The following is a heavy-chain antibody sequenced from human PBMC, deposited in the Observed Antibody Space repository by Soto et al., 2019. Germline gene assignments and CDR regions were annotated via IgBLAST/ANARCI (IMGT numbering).Heavy chain of an antibody. D-gene: IGHD3-10*01. CDR1: GGSVSSGSYY. V-gene: IGHV4-61*01. CDR2: IYYSGST. J-gene: IGHJ3*02. CDR3: ARDIDAGGAPGHAFDI. Sequence: QVQLQESGPGLVKPSETLSLTCTVSGGSVSSGSYYWSWIRQPPGKGLEWIGYIYYSGSTNYNPSLQSRVTISVDTSKNQFSLKLSSVTAADTAVYYCARDIDAGGAPGHAFDIWGQGTMVTVSS.